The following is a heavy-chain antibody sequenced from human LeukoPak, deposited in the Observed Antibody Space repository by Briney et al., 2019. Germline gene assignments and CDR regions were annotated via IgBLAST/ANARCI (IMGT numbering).Heavy chain of an antibody. J-gene: IGHJ4*02. Sequence: GGSLRLSCAASGFTVSSNYMSWVRQAPGKGLEWVSVIYSGGSTYYADSVKGRFTISRDNSKNTLYLQMNSLRAEDTAVYYCAKDYYGSGSPNQFDYWGQGTLVTVSS. CDR1: GFTVSSNY. CDR2: IYSGGST. V-gene: IGHV3-53*01. D-gene: IGHD3-10*01. CDR3: AKDYYGSGSPNQFDY.